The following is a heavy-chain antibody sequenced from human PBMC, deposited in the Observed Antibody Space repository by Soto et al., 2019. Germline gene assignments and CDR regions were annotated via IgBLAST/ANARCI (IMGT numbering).Heavy chain of an antibody. V-gene: IGHV4-30-4*01. CDR3: ARVRSTYRSSFGVHNWFDP. CDR1: GDSINSGDYF. D-gene: IGHD6-6*01. CDR2: VYYNGNT. Sequence: QVQLQESSPGLVKPSQTLSLTCTVSGDSINSGDYFWSWIRQPPGKGLEWIGHVYYNGNTYHNPSLKRRVTTSIDTSKNQFSLRLSSVTAADTAVYYCARVRSTYRSSFGVHNWFDPWVQGTLVTVSS. J-gene: IGHJ5*02.